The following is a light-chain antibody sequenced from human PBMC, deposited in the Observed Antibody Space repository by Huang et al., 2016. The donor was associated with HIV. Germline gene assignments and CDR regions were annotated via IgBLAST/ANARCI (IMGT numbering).Light chain of an antibody. J-gene: IGKJ4*01. CDR3: QQYYSTHLLT. CDR1: QGIASS. Sequence: DIQMTQSPSSLSASVGDRVTITCRASQGIASSLAWYQQKPGKAPRLLLYAASALVSGVPSGFSGSGFETDYTLTISSLQPEDFATYYCQQYYSTHLLTFGGGTKVEI. V-gene: IGKV1-NL1*01. CDR2: AAS.